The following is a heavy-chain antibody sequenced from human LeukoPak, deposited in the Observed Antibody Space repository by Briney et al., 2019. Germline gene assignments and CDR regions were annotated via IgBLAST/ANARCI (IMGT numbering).Heavy chain of an antibody. CDR1: GGTFSSYA. D-gene: IGHD4-17*01. CDR3: ARKLYDYGDFLRDAFDI. V-gene: IGHV1-69*01. J-gene: IGHJ3*02. CDR2: IIPIFGTA. Sequence: SVKVSCKASGGTFSSYAISWVRQAPGQGLEWMGGIIPIFGTANYAQKFQGRVTITADESTSTAYMELSSLRSEDTAVYYCARKLYDYGDFLRDAFDIWGQRKMVTVSS.